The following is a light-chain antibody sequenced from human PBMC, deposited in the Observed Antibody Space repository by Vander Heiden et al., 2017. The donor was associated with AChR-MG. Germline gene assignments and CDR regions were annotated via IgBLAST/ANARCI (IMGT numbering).Light chain of an antibody. J-gene: IGLJ1*01. V-gene: IGLV2-14*03. CDR3: SSYTSSSTEV. CDR2: DVT. Sequence: QSALTQPASGSGSPGQSISIPCTGTSSDVGGYNYVSWYQQHPGKAPKVVIYDVTNRPSGVSNRFSGSKSGNTASLTISGLQAEDEADYYCSSYTSSSTEVFGTGTKVTVL. CDR1: SSDVGGYNY.